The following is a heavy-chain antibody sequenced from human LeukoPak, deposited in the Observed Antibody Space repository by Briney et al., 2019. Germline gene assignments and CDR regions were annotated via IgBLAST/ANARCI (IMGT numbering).Heavy chain of an antibody. J-gene: IGHJ3*02. CDR2: IKQDGSEK. CDR3: AKNTEKSSDWYFAFDI. Sequence: GGSLRLSCAASGFTFSSYWMSWVRQAPGKGLEWVANIKQDGSEKYYVDSVKGRFTISRDNAKNSLYLQMNSLRAEDTAVYYCAKNTEKSSDWYFAFDIWGQGTMVTVSS. V-gene: IGHV3-7*03. CDR1: GFTFSSYW. D-gene: IGHD6-19*01.